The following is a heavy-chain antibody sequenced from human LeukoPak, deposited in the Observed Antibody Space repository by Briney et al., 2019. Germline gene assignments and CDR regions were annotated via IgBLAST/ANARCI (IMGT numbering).Heavy chain of an antibody. J-gene: IGHJ5*02. D-gene: IGHD6-13*01. V-gene: IGHV1-3*01. CDR2: INAGNGNT. CDR1: GYTFTSYA. CDR3: ARDRAIAAADLTWFDP. Sequence: ASVNVSCKASGYTFTSYAMHWVRQAPGQRLEWMGWINAGNGNTKYSQKFQGRVTITRDTSASTAYMELSSLRSEDTAVYYCARDRAIAAADLTWFDPWGQGTLVTVSS.